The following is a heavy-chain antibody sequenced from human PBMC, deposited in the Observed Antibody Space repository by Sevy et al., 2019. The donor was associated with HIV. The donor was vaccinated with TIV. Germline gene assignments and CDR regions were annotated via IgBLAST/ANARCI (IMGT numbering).Heavy chain of an antibody. CDR3: ARDLYYDSSAYSDY. CDR2: INTNTGNP. D-gene: IGHD3-22*01. J-gene: IGHJ4*02. CDR1: GYTFSSYA. V-gene: IGHV7-4-1*02. Sequence: ASVKVSCKASGYTFSSYAMNWVRQAPGQGLEWMGWINTNTGNPTYAQGFTGRFVLSLDTSVSTAYLQISSLKAEDTAVYYCARDLYYDSSAYSDYWGQGTLVTVSS.